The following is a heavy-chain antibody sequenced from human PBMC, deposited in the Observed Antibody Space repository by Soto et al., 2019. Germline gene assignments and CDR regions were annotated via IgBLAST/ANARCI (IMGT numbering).Heavy chain of an antibody. D-gene: IGHD2-15*01. Sequence: QVQLVQSGAKVKKPGASVKVSCKASGYTFTSYDINWVRQATGQGLEWMGWRNPNSGNTGYAQKGQGRVTKTRDTSINTAYMELSSLRSDDTAVYDCAIEVAGRSSQPIDFWGQGTLVTVAS. CDR3: AIEVAGRSSQPIDF. J-gene: IGHJ4*02. CDR1: GYTFTSYD. CDR2: RNPNSGNT. V-gene: IGHV1-8*01.